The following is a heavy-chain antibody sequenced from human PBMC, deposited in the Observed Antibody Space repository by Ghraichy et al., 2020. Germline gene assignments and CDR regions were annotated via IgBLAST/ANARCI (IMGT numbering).Heavy chain of an antibody. CDR1: GFTFSSYA. D-gene: IGHD6-19*01. J-gene: IGHJ4*02. CDR3: AKDLVWAVAGTLDY. V-gene: IGHV3-23*01. Sequence: GESLNISCAASGFTFSSYAMSWVRQAPGKGLEWVSAISGSGGSTYYADSVKGRFTISRDNSKNTLYLQMNSLRAEDTAVYYCAKDLVWAVAGTLDYWGQGTLVTVSS. CDR2: ISGSGGST.